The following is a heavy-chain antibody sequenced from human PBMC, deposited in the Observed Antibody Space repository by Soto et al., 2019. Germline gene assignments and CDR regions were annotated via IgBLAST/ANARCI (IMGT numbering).Heavy chain of an antibody. CDR1: GGTFSSYT. Sequence: QVQLVQSGAEVKKPGSSVKVSCKASGGTFSSYTITWVRQAPGQGLEWLGRIIPILGIANYAQKFQVSVTITADKSTNTAYMELSSLRSEDTAVYYCARDRSLDPNYYYYMDVWGKGTTVTVSS. CDR2: IIPILGIA. J-gene: IGHJ6*03. V-gene: IGHV1-69*08. D-gene: IGHD6-19*01. CDR3: ARDRSLDPNYYYYMDV.